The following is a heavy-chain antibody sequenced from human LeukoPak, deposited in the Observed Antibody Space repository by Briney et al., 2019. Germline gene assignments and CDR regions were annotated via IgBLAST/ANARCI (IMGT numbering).Heavy chain of an antibody. V-gene: IGHV4-59*01. J-gene: IGHJ5*02. D-gene: IGHD6-19*01. Sequence: SEPLSLTCTVSGGSINSYYWSWIRQPPGKGLEWIGYIYYSGYTNYNPSLKSRVTISVDTSKNQFSLKLSSVTAADTAVYYCASSKTNGDSSGWYCWFDPWGQGTLVTVSS. CDR3: ASSKTNGDSSGWYCWFDP. CDR2: IYYSGYT. CDR1: GGSINSYY.